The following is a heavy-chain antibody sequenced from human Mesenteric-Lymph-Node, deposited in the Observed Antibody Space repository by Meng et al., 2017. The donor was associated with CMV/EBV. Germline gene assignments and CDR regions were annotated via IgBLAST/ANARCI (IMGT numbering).Heavy chain of an antibody. Sequence: QVQRQESGSGLLKPSQTLSHTCTVSGGSISSGNNYWSWIRQPAGKGLEWIGRIYNTGSTSNNPSLKSRVTISVDTSKNQFSLTFRSVTAADTAMYYCARASCSGGTCYDPVFYFDYWGRGTLVTVSS. CDR3: ARASCSGGTCYDPVFYFDY. CDR1: GGSISSGNNY. CDR2: IYNTGST. V-gene: IGHV4-61*02. D-gene: IGHD2-15*01. J-gene: IGHJ4*02.